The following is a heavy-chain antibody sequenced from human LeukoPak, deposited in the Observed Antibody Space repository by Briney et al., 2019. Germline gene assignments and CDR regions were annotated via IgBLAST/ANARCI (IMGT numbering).Heavy chain of an antibody. J-gene: IGHJ4*02. CDR3: ATGVDTAIVTRDY. V-gene: IGHV1-69*02. Sequence: SVKVSCKASGGTFSSYTISWVRQAPGQGLEWMGRIIPILGIANYAQKFQGRVTITADKSTSTAYMELSSLRSEDTAVYYCATGVDTAIVTRDYWGQGTLVTVSS. CDR2: IIPILGIA. D-gene: IGHD5-18*01. CDR1: GGTFSSYT.